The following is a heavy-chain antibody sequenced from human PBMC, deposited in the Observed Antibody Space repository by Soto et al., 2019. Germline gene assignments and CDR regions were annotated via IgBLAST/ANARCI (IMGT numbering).Heavy chain of an antibody. CDR2: IIPIFGTA. V-gene: IGHV1-69*13. Sequence: GASVNVSCKASGGTFSSYAISWVRQAPGQGLEWMGGIIPIFGTANYAQKFQGRVTITADESTSTAYMELSSLRSEDTAVYYCASDHAPYGSGNYGTDVWGQGTSVTVSS. CDR3: ASDHAPYGSGNYGTDV. D-gene: IGHD3-10*01. J-gene: IGHJ6*02. CDR1: GGTFSSYA.